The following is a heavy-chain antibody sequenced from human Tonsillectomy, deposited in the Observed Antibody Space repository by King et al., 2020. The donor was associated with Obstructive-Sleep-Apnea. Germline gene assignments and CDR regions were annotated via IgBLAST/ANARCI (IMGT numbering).Heavy chain of an antibody. V-gene: IGHV3-23*04. Sequence: VQLVESGGDLVQPGGSLRLSCAASGFTFSSYAMSWVRQAPGKGLEWVSAIGGSGISTYYADSVKGRFTISRDNSRNTLYLQMDSMRAEDTALYYCAKDRPDFLTGYTDAFDIWGLGTMVTVSS. CDR2: IGGSGIST. CDR1: GFTFSSYA. CDR3: AKDRPDFLTGYTDAFDI. D-gene: IGHD3-9*01. J-gene: IGHJ3*02.